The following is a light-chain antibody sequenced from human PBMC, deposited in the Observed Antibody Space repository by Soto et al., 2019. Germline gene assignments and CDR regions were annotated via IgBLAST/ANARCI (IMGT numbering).Light chain of an antibody. Sequence: QAVVTQEPSLTVSPGGTVTLTCGCSTGAVTSGHYPYWFQQKPGQAPRTLIYDTNNKHSWTPARFSGSLLGGKAALTLSGAQPEDEAEYYCLLLYPGTRRVFGGGTKLTVL. CDR3: LLLYPGTRRV. CDR2: DTN. V-gene: IGLV7-46*01. J-gene: IGLJ1*01. CDR1: TGAVTSGHY.